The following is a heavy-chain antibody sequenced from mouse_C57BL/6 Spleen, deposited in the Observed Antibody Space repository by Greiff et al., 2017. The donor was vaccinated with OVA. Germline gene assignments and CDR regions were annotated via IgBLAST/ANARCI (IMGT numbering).Heavy chain of an antibody. CDR2: IYPGGGYT. V-gene: IGHV1-63*01. CDR3: ERQLRDGNYAMDY. J-gene: IGHJ4*01. D-gene: IGHD3-2*02. Sequence: VQLQQSGAELVRPGTSVKMSCKASGYTFTNYWIGWAKQRPGHGLAWIGDIYPGGGYTNYNEKFKGKATLTADKSSSTAYMQFSSLTSEDSAIYYSERQLRDGNYAMDYWGQGTSVTVSS. CDR1: GYTFTNYW.